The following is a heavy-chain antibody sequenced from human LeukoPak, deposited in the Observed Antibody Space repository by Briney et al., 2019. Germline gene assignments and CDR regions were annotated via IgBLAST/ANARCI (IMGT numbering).Heavy chain of an antibody. J-gene: IGHJ4*02. Sequence: SETLSLTCSVSGASISDYYWSWVRQPPGKGLEWIGYVYYSGSTNYNPSLKSRVTISVDTSKSQFSLKPSSVTAADTAVYYCARSELLWFGGVNSGFDYWGQGTLVTVSS. CDR3: ARSELLWFGGVNSGFDY. CDR2: VYYSGST. V-gene: IGHV4-59*01. CDR1: GASISDYY. D-gene: IGHD3-10*01.